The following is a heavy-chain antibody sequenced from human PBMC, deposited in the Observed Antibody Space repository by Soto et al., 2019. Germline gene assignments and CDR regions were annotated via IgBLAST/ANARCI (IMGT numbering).Heavy chain of an antibody. Sequence: SETLSLTCTVSGGSISNYYWSWVRQPPGKGLEWIGYIYDSGSTNYNPSLKSRATISVDKSKNQFSLKLSSVTAADTAVYYCARDQLEGNWFDPWGQGTLVTVSS. CDR2: IYDSGST. J-gene: IGHJ5*02. V-gene: IGHV4-59*12. D-gene: IGHD1-1*01. CDR3: ARDQLEGNWFDP. CDR1: GGSISNYY.